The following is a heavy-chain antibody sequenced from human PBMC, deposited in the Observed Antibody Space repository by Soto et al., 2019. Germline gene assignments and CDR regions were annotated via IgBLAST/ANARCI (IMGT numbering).Heavy chain of an antibody. Sequence: ASVKVSCKASGYTFTSYGISWVRQAPGQGLEWMGWISAYNGNTNYSQKFQGRVTITRDTSASTAYMELSSLRSEDTAVYYCARDVGVCGGSCYLPKSNWFDPWGQGTLVTVSS. CDR3: ARDVGVCGGSCYLPKSNWFDP. CDR1: GYTFTSYG. J-gene: IGHJ5*02. V-gene: IGHV1-18*01. D-gene: IGHD2-15*01. CDR2: ISAYNGNT.